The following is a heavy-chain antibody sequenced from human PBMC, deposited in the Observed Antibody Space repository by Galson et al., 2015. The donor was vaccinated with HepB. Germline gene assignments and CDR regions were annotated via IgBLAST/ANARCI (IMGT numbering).Heavy chain of an antibody. V-gene: IGHV3-30*18. D-gene: IGHD2-2*01. Sequence: SLRLSCAASGFTFSSYGMHWVRQAPGKGLEWVAVICCGGSNKNYADSVKGRFTISRDNSKNRLYLQMTSLRAEDTAVYYCAKSSPYGSKTSCYPWVAFDIWGQGTMVTVSS. CDR3: AKSSPYGSKTSCYPWVAFDI. CDR1: GFTFSSYG. CDR2: ICCGGSNK. J-gene: IGHJ3*02.